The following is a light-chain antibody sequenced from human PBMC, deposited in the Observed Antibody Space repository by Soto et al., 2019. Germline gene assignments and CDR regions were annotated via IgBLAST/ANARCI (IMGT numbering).Light chain of an antibody. Sequence: QSALTQPASVSGSPGQSITISCTGTSSDVGGYNYVSWYQQHPGKPPKLIIYEVNDRPSGVSNRFSGSKSGNTASLTISGLKVKDEADYYCTSYTSSTNHVSGVGPKLTFL. V-gene: IGLV2-14*01. J-gene: IGLJ2*01. CDR2: EVN. CDR1: SSDVGGYNY. CDR3: TSYTSSTNHV.